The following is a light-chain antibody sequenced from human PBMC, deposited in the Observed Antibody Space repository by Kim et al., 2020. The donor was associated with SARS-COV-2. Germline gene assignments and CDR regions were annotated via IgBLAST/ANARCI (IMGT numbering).Light chain of an antibody. CDR2: LEGSGSY. V-gene: IGLV4-60*03. Sequence: SVKLTWTLSSGHSSYIIAWHQQQPGKAPRYLMKLEGSGSYNKGSGVPDRFSGSSSGADRYLTISNLQSEDEADYYCETWDSNTRVFGGGTQLTVL. CDR1: SGHSSYI. CDR3: ETWDSNTRV. J-gene: IGLJ3*02.